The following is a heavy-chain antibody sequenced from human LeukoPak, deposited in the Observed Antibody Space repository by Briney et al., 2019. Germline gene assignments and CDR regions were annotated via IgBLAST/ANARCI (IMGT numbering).Heavy chain of an antibody. V-gene: IGHV3-23*01. CDR2: IWCSGGAT. CDR1: GFTFSLFA. Sequence: QPGGSLRLSCAASGFTFSLFAMHWVRQAPGKGREWVSAIWCSGGATYHADADSVKGRFNISRDNSKNALYLEINNLRAEDTAVYYCAKDGYNYDSSGQFDYWGQGTLVTVSS. D-gene: IGHD3-22*01. J-gene: IGHJ4*02. CDR3: AKDGYNYDSSGQFDY.